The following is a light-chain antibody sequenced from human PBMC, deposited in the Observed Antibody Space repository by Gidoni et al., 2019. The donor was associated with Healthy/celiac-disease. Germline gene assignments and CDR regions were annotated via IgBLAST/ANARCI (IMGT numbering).Light chain of an antibody. CDR2: GNS. J-gene: IGLJ2*01. CDR1: SSNIGAGYD. V-gene: IGLV1-40*01. CDR3: QSYDSSLSGHVV. Sequence: QSVLTQPPSVSGAPGQRVTISCTGSSSNIGAGYDVHWYQQLPGTAPKLLIYGNSNRPSGVPDRFSGSKSGTSASLAITGLQAEDEADYYCQSYDSSLSGHVVFGGGTKLT.